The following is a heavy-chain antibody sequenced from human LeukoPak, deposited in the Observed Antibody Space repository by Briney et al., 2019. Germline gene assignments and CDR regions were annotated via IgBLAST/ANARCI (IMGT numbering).Heavy chain of an antibody. CDR3: AGRLRYFAPRLDY. J-gene: IGHJ4*02. V-gene: IGHV4-34*01. D-gene: IGHD3-9*01. CDR2: INHSGST. Sequence: SETLSLTCAVYGGSFSGYYWSWIRQPPGKGLEWIGEINHSGSTNYNPSLKSRVTISVDTSKNQFSLKLSSVTAADTAVYYCAGRLRYFAPRLDYWGQGTLVTVSS. CDR1: GGSFSGYY.